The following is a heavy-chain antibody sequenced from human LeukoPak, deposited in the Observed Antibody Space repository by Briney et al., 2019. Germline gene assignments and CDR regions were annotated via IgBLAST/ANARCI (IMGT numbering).Heavy chain of an antibody. Sequence: PSQTLSLTCTVSGGSISSDGYSWSWIPQPPVKGLDGIGYIYYSVSTYYHPHLKSRVTISVDTSKNQFSMKLSSVTAADTAVYYCARDRSGSGWYRGIRMYNWFDPWGQGTLVTVSS. CDR1: GGSISSDGYS. V-gene: IGHV4-31*03. J-gene: IGHJ5*02. D-gene: IGHD6-19*01. CDR3: ARDRSGSGWYRGIRMYNWFDP. CDR2: IYYSVST.